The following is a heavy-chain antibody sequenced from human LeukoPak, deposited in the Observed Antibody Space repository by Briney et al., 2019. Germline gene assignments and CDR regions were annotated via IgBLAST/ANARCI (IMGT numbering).Heavy chain of an antibody. CDR3: TRHAVTTVRYYYYYYMDV. Sequence: PGGSLRLSCAASGFTFSGSAMHWVRQASGKGLEWVGRSRSKANSYATAYASSVKGRFTISRDDSKNTAYLQMNSLKTEDTAVYYCTRHAVTTVRYYYYYYMDVWGKGTTVTVSS. D-gene: IGHD4-11*01. CDR1: GFTFSGSA. J-gene: IGHJ6*03. V-gene: IGHV3-73*01. CDR2: SRSKANSYAT.